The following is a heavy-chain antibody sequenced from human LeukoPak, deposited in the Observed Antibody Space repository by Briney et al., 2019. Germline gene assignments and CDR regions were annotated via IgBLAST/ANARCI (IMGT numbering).Heavy chain of an antibody. Sequence: ASVKVSCKASGNTFTMYNIHWVRQAPGQGLEWMGMINPSDGATTYTQKFQGRVTMTRDMSTTTVYMDLRRLRSEDTAVYSCAREQRGGLSASLGGLFASYYTYYYMDVWGRGTTVTVSS. CDR2: INPSDGAT. CDR1: GNTFTMYN. J-gene: IGHJ6*03. V-gene: IGHV1-46*01. CDR3: AREQRGGLSASLGGLFASYYTYYYMDV. D-gene: IGHD3-16*01.